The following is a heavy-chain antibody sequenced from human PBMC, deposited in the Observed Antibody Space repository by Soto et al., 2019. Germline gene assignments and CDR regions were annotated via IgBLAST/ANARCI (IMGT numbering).Heavy chain of an antibody. CDR2: ISYDGSNK. V-gene: IGHV3-30*03. CDR1: GSTFSSYG. Sequence: PGGSLRLSCAASGSTFSSYGMHWVRQAPGKGLEWVAVISYDGSNKYYADSVKGRFTISRDNSKNTLYLQMNSLRADDTAVYYCASRRNPYGAYDYWGQGTLVTVSS. J-gene: IGHJ4*02. D-gene: IGHD4-17*01. CDR3: ASRRNPYGAYDY.